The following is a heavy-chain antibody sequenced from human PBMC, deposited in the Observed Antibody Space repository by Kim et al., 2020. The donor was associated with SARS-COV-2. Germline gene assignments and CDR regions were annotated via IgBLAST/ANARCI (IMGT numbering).Heavy chain of an antibody. Sequence: GVSLRLSCAASGFTFSDYYMSWIRQAPGKGLEWVSYISSSSSYTNYADSVKGRFTISRDNAKNSLYLQMNSLRAEDTAVYYCARVPLLWNYYFDYWGQGTLVTVSS. V-gene: IGHV3-11*05. CDR1: GFTFSDYY. D-gene: IGHD1-1*01. CDR2: ISSSSSYT. J-gene: IGHJ4*02. CDR3: ARVPLLWNYYFDY.